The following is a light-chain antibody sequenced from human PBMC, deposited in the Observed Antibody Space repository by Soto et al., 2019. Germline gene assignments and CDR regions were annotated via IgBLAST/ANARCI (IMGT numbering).Light chain of an antibody. V-gene: IGKV3-20*01. CDR1: QSFSSNF. CDR3: QQYDSSPRT. CDR2: GAS. Sequence: EMVLTQSPDTLSLSPGERATLSCRASQSFSSNFLAWYQQKTGQAPRLVIYGASNRATGIPDRFSGSGYGTDFTLTISRLEPEDFAVCYCQQYDSSPRTFGQGTKVDIK. J-gene: IGKJ1*01.